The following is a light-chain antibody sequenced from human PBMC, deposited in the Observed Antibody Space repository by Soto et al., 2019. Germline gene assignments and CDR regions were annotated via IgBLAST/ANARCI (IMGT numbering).Light chain of an antibody. CDR1: QSINTW. J-gene: IGKJ2*01. CDR3: QQYNSHSRYT. Sequence: DIQMTQSPSTLSASVGDRVTITCRASQSINTWLAWYQQKPGKAPKLLIYTASRLESGVPSRFSGSGSGTEFTLTISSLQPDDFATYYCQQYNSHSRYTFGQGTKVEIK. CDR2: TAS. V-gene: IGKV1-5*03.